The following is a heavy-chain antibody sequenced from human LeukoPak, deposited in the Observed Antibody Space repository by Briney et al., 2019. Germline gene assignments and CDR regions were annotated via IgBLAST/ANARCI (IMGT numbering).Heavy chain of an antibody. CDR1: GLTLTTYS. CDR2: ISSSSTTI. Sequence: GGALRLSCAASGLTLTTYSMNWVRQAPGKGLEWVSYISSSSTTIFYADSVKGRFTISRDNSKNTLYLQMNSLRAEDTAVYYCANRPRAVAGVDYWGQGTLVTVSS. V-gene: IGHV3-48*04. J-gene: IGHJ4*02. D-gene: IGHD6-19*01. CDR3: ANRPRAVAGVDY.